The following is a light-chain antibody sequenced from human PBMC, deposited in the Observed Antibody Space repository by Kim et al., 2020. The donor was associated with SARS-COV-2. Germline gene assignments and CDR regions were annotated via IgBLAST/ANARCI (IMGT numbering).Light chain of an antibody. CDR3: QSYDNSLSGPNWV. J-gene: IGLJ3*02. V-gene: IGLV1-40*01. CDR1: SSSIGAGHD. CDR2: GNN. Sequence: VNTSDAGDSSSIGAGHDVHWYHQLPRTAPKLHNYGNNNRPSGGPDRHAGAQSGTSASLAITGLQAEDEADYYCQSYDNSLSGPNWVFGGGTKLSVL.